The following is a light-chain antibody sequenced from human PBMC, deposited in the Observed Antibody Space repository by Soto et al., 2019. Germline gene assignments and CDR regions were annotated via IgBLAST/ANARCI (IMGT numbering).Light chain of an antibody. J-gene: IGKJ1*01. CDR1: QGISSY. CDR3: QQYYSYPQT. Sequence: AIQVTQSPSSLSASTVDRVTITCRASQGISSYLAWYQQKPGKAPKLLIYAASTLQSGVPSRFSGSGSGTDFTLTISCLQSEDFATYYCQQYYSYPQTFGQGTKVEIK. V-gene: IGKV1-8*01. CDR2: AAS.